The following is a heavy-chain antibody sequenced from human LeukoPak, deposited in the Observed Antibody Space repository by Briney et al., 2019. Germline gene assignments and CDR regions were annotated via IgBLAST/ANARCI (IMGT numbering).Heavy chain of an antibody. CDR1: GFSFSSYA. V-gene: IGHV3-30-3*01. CDR2: ISYDGSNK. J-gene: IGHJ5*02. CDR3: ARVISSAWRQNDL. Sequence: GGSLRLSCAASGFSFSSYAMHWVRQAPGKGLEWVAVISYDGSNKYYADSVKGRFTISRDNSKNTLYLQMNSLRAEDTAVYYCARVISSAWRQNDLWGQGTLVTVSS. D-gene: IGHD3-22*01.